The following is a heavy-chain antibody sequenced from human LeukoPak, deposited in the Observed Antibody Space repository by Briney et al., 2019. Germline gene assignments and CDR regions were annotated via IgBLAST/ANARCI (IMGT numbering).Heavy chain of an antibody. V-gene: IGHV4-34*01. J-gene: IGHJ4*02. CDR3: ARGLGLYGTPYY. Sequence: SETLSLTCAVYGGSFSGYYWSWIRRPPGKGLEWIGEINHSGSTNYNPSLKSRVTISVDTSKNQFSLKLTSVTAADTAVYYCARGLGLYGTPYYWGQGTLVTVSS. D-gene: IGHD3-10*01. CDR2: INHSGST. CDR1: GGSFSGYY.